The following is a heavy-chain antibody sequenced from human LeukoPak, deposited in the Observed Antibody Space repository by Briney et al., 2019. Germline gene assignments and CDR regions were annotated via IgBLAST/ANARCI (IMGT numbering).Heavy chain of an antibody. Sequence: SETLSLTCSVSGGFVSSSDYYWVWIRQPPGKGLEWIGSIYYSGSTYYNPSLKSRVTISADTSKNQFSLKLSSVTAADTAVYYCARRGGGSSIYFDYWGQGTLVTVSS. CDR2: IYYSGST. CDR1: GGFVSSSDYY. V-gene: IGHV4-39*07. D-gene: IGHD1-26*01. J-gene: IGHJ4*02. CDR3: ARRGGGSSIYFDY.